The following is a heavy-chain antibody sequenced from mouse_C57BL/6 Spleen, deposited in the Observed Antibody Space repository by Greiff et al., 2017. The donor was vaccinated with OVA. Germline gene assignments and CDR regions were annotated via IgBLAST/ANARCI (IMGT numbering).Heavy chain of an antibody. J-gene: IGHJ2*01. D-gene: IGHD1-1*01. Sequence: QVQLKQSGAELVRPGASVTLSCKASGYTFTDYEMHWVKQTPVHGLEWIGAIDPETGGTAYNQKFKGKAILTADKSSSTAYMELRSLTSEDSAVYYCTRWVNYYGSDYWGQGTTLTVSS. CDR3: TRWVNYYGSDY. CDR1: GYTFTDYE. CDR2: IDPETGGT. V-gene: IGHV1-15*01.